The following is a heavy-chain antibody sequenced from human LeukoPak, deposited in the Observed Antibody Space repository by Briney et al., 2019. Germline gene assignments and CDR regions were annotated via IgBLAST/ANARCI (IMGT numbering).Heavy chain of an antibody. CDR3: ARDLDVYDILTGGYGMDV. D-gene: IGHD3-9*01. Sequence: GASVKVSCKASGYTFTSYAMNWVRQAPGQGLEWMGWISTNTGNPTYAQGFTGRFVFSLDTSVSTAYLQISSLKAEDTAVYYCARDLDVYDILTGGYGMDVWGQGTTVTVSS. CDR1: GYTFTSYA. J-gene: IGHJ6*02. V-gene: IGHV7-4-1*02. CDR2: ISTNTGNP.